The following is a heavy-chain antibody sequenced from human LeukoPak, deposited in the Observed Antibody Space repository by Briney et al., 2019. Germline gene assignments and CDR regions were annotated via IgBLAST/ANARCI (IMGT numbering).Heavy chain of an antibody. CDR1: GYTFTGYY. D-gene: IGHD2-2*01. CDR2: INPNSGGT. Sequence: ASVTVSCKASGYTFTGYYMHWARHAPGQGLEGMGWINPNSGGTNYAQKFQGRVTMTRDTSISTAYMELSRLRSDDTAVYYCARGIVIVPAALANYYYMDVWGKGTTVTVSS. V-gene: IGHV1-2*02. CDR3: ARGIVIVPAALANYYYMDV. J-gene: IGHJ6*03.